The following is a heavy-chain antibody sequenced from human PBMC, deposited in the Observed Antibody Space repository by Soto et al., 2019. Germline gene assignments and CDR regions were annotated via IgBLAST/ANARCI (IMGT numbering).Heavy chain of an antibody. CDR1: GFTFSSYW. CDR2: IKQDGSEK. J-gene: IGHJ4*01. CDR3: ARATFHSGGSRLYCDY. D-gene: IGHD2-15*01. Sequence: EVQLVESGGGLVQPGGSLRLSCAASGFTFSSYWMSWVRQAPGKGLEWVANIKQDGSEKYYVDSVKGRFTISRDNAKNSLYLQMNRLRAEDKAVYYCARATFHSGGSRLYCDYWGHGTLVTVSS. V-gene: IGHV3-7*05.